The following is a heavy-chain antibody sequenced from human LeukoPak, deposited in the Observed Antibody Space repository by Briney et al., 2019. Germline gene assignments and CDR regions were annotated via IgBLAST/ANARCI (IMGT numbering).Heavy chain of an antibody. CDR2: MNPNSGNT. D-gene: IGHD3-22*01. V-gene: IGHV1-8*03. Sequence: GASVKVSCKASGYTFTSYDINWVRQATGQGLEWMGWMNPNSGNTGYAQKFQGRVTITADKSTSTAYMELSSLRSEDTAVYYCVSWDYYDSSGYEDYWGQGTLVTVSS. CDR3: VSWDYYDSSGYEDY. CDR1: GYTFTSYD. J-gene: IGHJ4*02.